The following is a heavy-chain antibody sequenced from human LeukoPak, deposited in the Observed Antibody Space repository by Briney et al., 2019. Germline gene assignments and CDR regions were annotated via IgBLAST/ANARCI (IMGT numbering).Heavy chain of an antibody. CDR2: INWNGGST. J-gene: IGHJ3*02. CDR1: GFTFDDYG. CDR3: ARDQFERSRRTGAFDI. Sequence: CPGGSLRLSCAASGFTFDDYGMSWVRQAPGKGLEWVSGINWNGGSTGYADSVKGRFTISRDNAKNSLYLQMNSLRGEDTAVYYCARDQFERSRRTGAFDIWGQGTMVTVAS. D-gene: IGHD3-16*01. V-gene: IGHV3-20*04.